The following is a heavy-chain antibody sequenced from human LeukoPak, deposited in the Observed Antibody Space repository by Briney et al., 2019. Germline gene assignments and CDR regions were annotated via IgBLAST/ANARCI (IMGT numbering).Heavy chain of an antibody. CDR3: ARQNYYDSSGFDY. V-gene: IGHV4-39*01. D-gene: IGHD3-22*01. J-gene: IGHJ4*02. CDR2: IYYSGST. CDR1: GGSISSSSYY. Sequence: SETLSLTCTVSGGSISSSSYYWGWIRQPPGKGLEWIGSIYYSGSTYYNPSLRSRVTISVDTSKNQFSLKLSSVTAADTAVYYCARQNYYDSSGFDYWGQGTLVTVSS.